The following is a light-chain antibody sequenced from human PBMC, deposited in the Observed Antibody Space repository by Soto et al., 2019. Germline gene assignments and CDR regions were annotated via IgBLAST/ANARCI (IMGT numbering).Light chain of an antibody. CDR1: QTISTW. CDR2: DAS. Sequence: DIQVTQSPSTLSASVVDRVTITFRASQTISTWMAWYQQKPGKAPKLLIYDASTLESGVPSRFSGSESGTEFTLIISGLQPDDYATYYCQQYTNTNNPWMFGQGTKVDIK. CDR3: QQYTNTNNPWM. J-gene: IGKJ1*01. V-gene: IGKV1-5*01.